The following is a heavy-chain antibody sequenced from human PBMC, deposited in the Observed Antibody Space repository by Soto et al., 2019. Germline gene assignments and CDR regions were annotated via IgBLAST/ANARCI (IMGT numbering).Heavy chain of an antibody. D-gene: IGHD2-2*01. V-gene: IGHV1-69*02. Sequence: QVQLVQSGAEVKKPGSSVNVSCKASGGTFSTYYIGWVRQSPGQGLEWMGRIIPILGVVDYAEKFQDRVTNTADRSTNTAYMGLSSLRSDDTAVYYCARGFAVVPAPDTGLNWFDPWGQGTLVTVSS. J-gene: IGHJ5*02. CDR2: IIPILGVV. CDR1: GGTFSTYY. CDR3: ARGFAVVPAPDTGLNWFDP.